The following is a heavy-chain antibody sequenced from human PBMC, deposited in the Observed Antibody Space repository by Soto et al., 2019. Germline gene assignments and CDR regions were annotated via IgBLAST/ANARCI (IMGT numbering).Heavy chain of an antibody. J-gene: IGHJ5*02. Sequence: GASVKVSCKASKYTFTAYYLHWVRQAPGQRLEWMGWINPNGGGTIYAQDFQGRLTMTRDTSITTAYMELSRLTSDDTAMYYCATMLGYCSGGSCYSAVYNWFDPWGQGTLVTVSS. CDR1: KYTFTAYY. V-gene: IGHV1-2*02. D-gene: IGHD2-15*01. CDR2: INPNGGGT. CDR3: ATMLGYCSGGSCYSAVYNWFDP.